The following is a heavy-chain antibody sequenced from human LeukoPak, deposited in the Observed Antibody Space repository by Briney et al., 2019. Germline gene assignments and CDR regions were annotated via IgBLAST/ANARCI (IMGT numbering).Heavy chain of an antibody. Sequence: GGSLRLSCAASGFTFSSYAIHWVRQAPGKGLEWVAVISYDGSNKLYADSVKGRFTTSRDNAKNTLYLQMNSLRAEDTAMYYCARELYDYGDSGDFDYWGQGSLVTVSS. V-gene: IGHV3-30*04. CDR3: ARELYDYGDSGDFDY. CDR1: GFTFSSYA. J-gene: IGHJ4*02. CDR2: ISYDGSNK. D-gene: IGHD4-17*01.